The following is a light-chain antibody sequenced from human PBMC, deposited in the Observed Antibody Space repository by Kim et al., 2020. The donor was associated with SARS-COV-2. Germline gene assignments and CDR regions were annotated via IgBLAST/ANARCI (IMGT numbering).Light chain of an antibody. CDR1: QSVSSY. J-gene: IGKJ4*01. V-gene: IGKV3-11*01. CDR2: DAS. Sequence: EIVLTQSPATLSLSPGERATLSCRASQSVSSYLAWYQQKPGQAPRLLIYDASNRATGIPARFSGSGSGTDFTLTISSLEPEDFAIYYCQHRSNYPLTFGGGTKVDIK. CDR3: QHRSNYPLT.